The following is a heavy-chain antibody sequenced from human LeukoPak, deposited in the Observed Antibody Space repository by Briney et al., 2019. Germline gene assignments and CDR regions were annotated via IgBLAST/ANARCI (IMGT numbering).Heavy chain of an antibody. Sequence: PSETLSLTCTVSGGSISSGGYYWSWIRQPPGKGLEWIGYIYYSGSTNYNPSLKSRVTISVDTSKNQFSLKLSSVTAADTAVYYCARHGSYYDFWSGYLGKLYGMDVWGQGTTVTVSS. CDR2: IYYSGST. D-gene: IGHD3-3*01. CDR1: GGSISSGGYY. CDR3: ARHGSYYDFWSGYLGKLYGMDV. V-gene: IGHV4-61*08. J-gene: IGHJ6*02.